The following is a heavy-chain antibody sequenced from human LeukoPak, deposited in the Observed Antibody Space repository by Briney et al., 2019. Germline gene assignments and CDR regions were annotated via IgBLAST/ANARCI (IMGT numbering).Heavy chain of an antibody. J-gene: IGHJ4*02. Sequence: GGSLRLSCAASGFTFSSYGMHWVRQALGKGLEWVAFIRYDGSNKYYADSVKGRFTISRDNSKSTLYLQMNSLRAEDTAVYYCAKDGLYGDYSFDYWGQGTLVTVSS. D-gene: IGHD4-17*01. CDR3: AKDGLYGDYSFDY. V-gene: IGHV3-30*02. CDR1: GFTFSSYG. CDR2: IRYDGSNK.